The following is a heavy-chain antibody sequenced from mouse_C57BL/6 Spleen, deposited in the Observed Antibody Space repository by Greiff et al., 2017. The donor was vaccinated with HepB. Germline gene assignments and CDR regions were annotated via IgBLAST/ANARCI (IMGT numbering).Heavy chain of an antibody. CDR1: GYTFSDYG. CDR3: ARDSNYVDYAMDY. J-gene: IGHJ4*01. V-gene: IGHV5-17*01. Sequence: EVLLVESGGGLVKPGGSLKLSCAASGYTFSDYGMHWVRQAPEKGLEWVAYISSGSSTIYYADTVKGRFTISRDNAKNTLCLQMTRLRSEDTAMYYCARDSNYVDYAMDYWGQGTSVTVSS. CDR2: ISSGSSTI. D-gene: IGHD2-5*01.